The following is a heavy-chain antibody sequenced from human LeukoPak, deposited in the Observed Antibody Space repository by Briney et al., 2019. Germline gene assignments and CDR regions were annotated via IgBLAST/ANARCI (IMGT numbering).Heavy chain of an antibody. CDR3: ARDMTGSHNWFDP. J-gene: IGHJ5*02. Sequence: GRSLRLSCAASGFTFSSYAMHWVRQAPGKGLEWVAVISYDGSNKYYADSVKGRFTISRDNSKNTLYLQMNSLRAEDTAVYCCARDMTGSHNWFDPWGQGTLVTVSS. V-gene: IGHV3-30*04. D-gene: IGHD3-9*01. CDR1: GFTFSSYA. CDR2: ISYDGSNK.